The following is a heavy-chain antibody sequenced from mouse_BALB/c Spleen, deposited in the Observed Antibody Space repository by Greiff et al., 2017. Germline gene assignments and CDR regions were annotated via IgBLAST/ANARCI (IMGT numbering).Heavy chain of an antibody. Sequence: EVQVVESGGGLVKPGGSLKLSCAASGFTFSSYAMSWVRQTPEKRLEWVASISSGGSTYHPDSVKGRFTISRDNARNILYLQMSSLRSEDTAMYYCARTLYGSTYYYAMDYWGQGTSVTVSS. CDR3: ARTLYGSTYYYAMDY. CDR1: GFTFSSYA. D-gene: IGHD1-1*01. CDR2: ISSGGST. V-gene: IGHV5-6-5*01. J-gene: IGHJ4*01.